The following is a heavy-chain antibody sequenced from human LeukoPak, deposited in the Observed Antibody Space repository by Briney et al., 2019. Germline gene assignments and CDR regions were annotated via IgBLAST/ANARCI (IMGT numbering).Heavy chain of an antibody. D-gene: IGHD2-2*01. CDR1: GFTFSSYS. CDR3: ARRWYCSSTSCYDYYYYYYMDV. J-gene: IGHJ6*03. Sequence: GGSLRLSCAASGFTFSSYSMNWVRQAPGKGLEWVSSISSSSSYIYYADSVKGRFTISRDNAKNSLYLQMNSLRAEDTAVYYCARRWYCSSTSCYDYYYYYYMDVWGKGTTVTVSS. V-gene: IGHV3-21*01. CDR2: ISSSSSYI.